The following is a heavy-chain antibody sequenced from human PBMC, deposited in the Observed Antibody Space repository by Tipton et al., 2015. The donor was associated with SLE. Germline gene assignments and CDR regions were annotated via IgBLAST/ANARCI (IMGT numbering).Heavy chain of an antibody. CDR2: IYSSGTT. Sequence: TLSLTCTVSGGSISSYYWSWIRQPAGKGLEWIGRIYSSGTTNYYPSLKRRVTMSVATSKNQFSLKLTSVTAADTAVYYCARGGCSGRSCYPYYYGMDVWGPGTTVTVSS. J-gene: IGHJ6*02. D-gene: IGHD2-15*01. CDR3: ARGGCSGRSCYPYYYGMDV. CDR1: GGSISSYY. V-gene: IGHV4-4*07.